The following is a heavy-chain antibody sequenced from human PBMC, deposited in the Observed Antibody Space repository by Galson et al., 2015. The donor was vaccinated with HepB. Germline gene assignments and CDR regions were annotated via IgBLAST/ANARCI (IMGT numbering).Heavy chain of an antibody. CDR2: IIPIFGTA. CDR3: AVGGIAAAGNYYYYGMDV. J-gene: IGHJ6*02. CDR1: GGTFSSYA. Sequence: SVKVSCKASGGTFSSYATSWVRQAPGQGLEWMGGIIPIFGTANYAQKFQGRVTITADKSTSTAYMELSSLRSEDTAVYYCAVGGIAAAGNYYYYGMDVWGQGTTVTVSS. D-gene: IGHD6-13*01. V-gene: IGHV1-69*06.